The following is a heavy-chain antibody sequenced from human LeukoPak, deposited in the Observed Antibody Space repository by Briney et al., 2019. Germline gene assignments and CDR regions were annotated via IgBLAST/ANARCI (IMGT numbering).Heavy chain of an antibody. CDR1: GGSINNNNW. CDR3: ARGTGMATIYWYFDL. D-gene: IGHD5-24*01. J-gene: IGHJ2*01. CDR2: IHPSGST. Sequence: SGTLSLTCSVFGGSINNNNWWSWVRQPPGKGLEWIAEIHPSGSTNYNPSLKSRVTISVDTSKNQFSLKLGSVTAADTAVYYCARGTGMATIYWYFDLWGRGTLVTVSS. V-gene: IGHV4-4*02.